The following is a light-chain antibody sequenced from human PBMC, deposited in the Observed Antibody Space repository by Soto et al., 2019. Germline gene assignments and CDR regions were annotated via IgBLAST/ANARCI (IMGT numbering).Light chain of an antibody. CDR1: QSVSSY. Sequence: EIVLTQSPATLSLSPGERATLSCRASQSVSSYLAWYQQKPGQAPRLLIYDASNRATGIPARFSGSGSGTDFTLNISILEPEDFAVYYCQQRSNWSLTFGGGTKVE. J-gene: IGKJ4*01. V-gene: IGKV3-11*01. CDR3: QQRSNWSLT. CDR2: DAS.